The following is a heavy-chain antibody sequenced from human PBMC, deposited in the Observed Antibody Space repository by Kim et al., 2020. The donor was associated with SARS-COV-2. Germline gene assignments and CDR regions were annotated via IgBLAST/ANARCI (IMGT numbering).Heavy chain of an antibody. J-gene: IGHJ3*02. Sequence: GGSLRLSCAASGFTFSSYSMNWVRQAPGKGLEWVSYISSSSSTIYYADSVKGRFTISRDNAKNSLYLQMNSLRDEDTAVYYCARDSPDPERPAFDIWGQGTMVTVSS. CDR2: ISSSSSTI. CDR1: GFTFSSYS. V-gene: IGHV3-48*02. CDR3: ARDSPDPERPAFDI.